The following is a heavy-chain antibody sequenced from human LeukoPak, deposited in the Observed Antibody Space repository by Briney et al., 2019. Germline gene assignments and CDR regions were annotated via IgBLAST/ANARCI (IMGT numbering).Heavy chain of an antibody. CDR1: GCTFNNYN. CDR2: ITSSGAYI. Sequence: GGSLRLSCAASGCTFNNYNMNWVRKAPGKALEWVSSITSSGAYIFYADSVKGRFTISRDNAKDSLYLQMNSLGPEDTAVYYCAKDRNYYDSSGYIYYFDYWGQGTLVTVSS. D-gene: IGHD3-22*01. V-gene: IGHV3-21*04. CDR3: AKDRNYYDSSGYIYYFDY. J-gene: IGHJ4*02.